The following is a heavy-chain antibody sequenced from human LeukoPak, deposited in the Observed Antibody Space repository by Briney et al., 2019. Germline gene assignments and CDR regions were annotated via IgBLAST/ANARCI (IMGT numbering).Heavy chain of an antibody. CDR2: IYHSGST. CDR3: ARDGDIVATSYYFDY. V-gene: IGHV4-38-2*02. CDR1: GYSISSGYY. J-gene: IGHJ4*02. Sequence: SETLSLTCTVSGYSISSGYYWGWIRQPPGKGLEWIGSIYHSGSTYYNPSLKSRVTISVDTSKNQFSLKLSSVTAADTAVYYCARDGDIVATSYYFDYWGQGTLVTVSS. D-gene: IGHD5-12*01.